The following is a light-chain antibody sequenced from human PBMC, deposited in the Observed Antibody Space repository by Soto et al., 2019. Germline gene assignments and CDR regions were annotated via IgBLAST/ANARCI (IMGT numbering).Light chain of an antibody. Sequence: EIVLTQSPGTLSFSPGERATLSCRASQSVSSNYLAWYQQKPGQAPRLLIYGTSNRATGIPDRISGSRSGTEFTLTISRLQSEDFGVYYCQQFDDWPTFSQGTKVDIK. CDR3: QQFDDWPT. CDR2: GTS. CDR1: QSVSSNY. J-gene: IGKJ1*01. V-gene: IGKV3-20*01.